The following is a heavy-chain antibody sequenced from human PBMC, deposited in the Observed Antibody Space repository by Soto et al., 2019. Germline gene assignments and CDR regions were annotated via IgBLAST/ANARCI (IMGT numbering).Heavy chain of an antibody. Sequence: PSETLSLTCAVSGGSISSSNWWSWVRQPPGKGLGWIGEIYHSGSTNYNPSLKSRVTITVDKSKNQFSLKLSSVTAAATAVYYWARVPIVVVVDATREGSEYGMDVGGQGTTVTVSS. J-gene: IGHJ6*02. D-gene: IGHD2-15*01. CDR2: IYHSGST. V-gene: IGHV4-4*02. CDR3: ARVPIVVVVDATREGSEYGMDV. CDR1: GGSISSSNW.